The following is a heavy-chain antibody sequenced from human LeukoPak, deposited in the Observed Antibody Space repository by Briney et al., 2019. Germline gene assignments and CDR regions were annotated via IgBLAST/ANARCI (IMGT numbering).Heavy chain of an antibody. D-gene: IGHD3-10*01. CDR1: GGSISSYY. V-gene: IGHV4-59*01. CDR2: IYYSGSI. Sequence: KPSETLSLTCTVSGGSISSYYWSWIRQPPGKGLEWIGYIYYSGSINYNPSLKSRVTISVDTSKSQFSLKLSSVTAADTAVYYCARGLYYGSGSPRISDWGQGTLVTVSS. J-gene: IGHJ4*02. CDR3: ARGLYYGSGSPRISD.